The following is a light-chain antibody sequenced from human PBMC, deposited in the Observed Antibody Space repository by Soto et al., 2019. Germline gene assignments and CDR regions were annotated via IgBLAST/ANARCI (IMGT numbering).Light chain of an antibody. CDR2: GAS. CDR1: QSVSSS. V-gene: IGKV3-20*01. CDR3: QQYGSSPIT. J-gene: IGKJ5*01. Sequence: EVVLTQSPGTLSLSPGERATLSCRASQSVSSSLAWYQHKPGQAPRLLIYGASSRATGIPDRFSGSGSGTYFTLTISRLGPEDFALYYCQQYGSSPITFGQGTRLEIK.